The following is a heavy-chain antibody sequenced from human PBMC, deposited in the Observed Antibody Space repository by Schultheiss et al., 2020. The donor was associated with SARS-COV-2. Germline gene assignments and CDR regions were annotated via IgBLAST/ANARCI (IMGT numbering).Heavy chain of an antibody. CDR2: IYTSGST. V-gene: IGHV4-59*10. D-gene: IGHD2-2*01. Sequence: SQTLSLTCAVYGGSFSGYYWSWIRQPPGKGLEWIGRIYTSGSTNYNPSLKSRVTMSVDTSKNQFSLKLSSVTAADTAVYYCARNIVVVSSGGDYYYYYYMDVWGKGTTVTVSS. CDR3: ARNIVVVSSGGDYYYYYYMDV. CDR1: GGSFSGYY. J-gene: IGHJ6*03.